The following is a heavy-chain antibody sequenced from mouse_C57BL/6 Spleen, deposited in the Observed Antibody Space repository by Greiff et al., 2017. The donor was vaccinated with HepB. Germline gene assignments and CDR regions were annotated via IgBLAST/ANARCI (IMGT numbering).Heavy chain of an antibody. CDR2: IYPGDGDT. J-gene: IGHJ2*01. Sequence: QVQLQQSGAELVKPGASVKISCKASGYAFSSYWMNWVKQRPGKGLEWIEQIYPGDGDTNYNGKFKGKATLTADKSSSTAYMQLSSLTSEDSAVYFCAREDYYGSSYEDWGQGTTLTVSS. CDR1: GYAFSSYW. D-gene: IGHD1-1*01. V-gene: IGHV1-80*01. CDR3: AREDYYGSSYED.